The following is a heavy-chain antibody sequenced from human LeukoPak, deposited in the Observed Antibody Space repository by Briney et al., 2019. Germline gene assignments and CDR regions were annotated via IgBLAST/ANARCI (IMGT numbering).Heavy chain of an antibody. D-gene: IGHD3-22*01. CDR1: GFIFGKYW. Sequence: PGGSLRLSCAASGFIFGKYWMSWVRQAPGKGLEWVANIKLDGSEKNYVDSVKGRFTISRDNSKNTLYLQMNSLRAEDTAVYYCAKARDPLKWLLLLDYWGQGTLVTVSS. J-gene: IGHJ4*02. CDR2: IKLDGSEK. CDR3: AKARDPLKWLLLLDY. V-gene: IGHV3-7*03.